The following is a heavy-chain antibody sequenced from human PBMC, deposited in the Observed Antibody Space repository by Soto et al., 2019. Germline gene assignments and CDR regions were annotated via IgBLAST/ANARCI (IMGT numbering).Heavy chain of an antibody. CDR1: GDSVSSNSAA. D-gene: IGHD3-3*01. CDR3: ARGQKYYDFWSGYPTYPDAFDI. Sequence: SQTLSLTCVISGDSVSSNSAAWNWIRQSPSRGLEWLGRTYYRSKWYNDYAVSVKSRITINPDTSKNQFSLQLNSVTPEDTAVYYCARGQKYYDFWSGYPTYPDAFDIWGQGTMVTVSS. CDR2: TYYRSKWYN. V-gene: IGHV6-1*01. J-gene: IGHJ3*02.